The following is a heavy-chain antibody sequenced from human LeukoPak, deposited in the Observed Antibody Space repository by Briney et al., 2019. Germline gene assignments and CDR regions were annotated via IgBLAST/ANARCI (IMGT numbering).Heavy chain of an antibody. Sequence: PGGSLRLSCAASGFTVSGSYMTWVRQGPGKGLEYISVIYSGGSTYYADSVKGRFTISRDNSKHALYLQIDSLRAEDTAVYFCATVVATTGLIDHWGQGTLVTVSS. CDR3: ATVVATTGLIDH. J-gene: IGHJ4*01. D-gene: IGHD1-1*01. V-gene: IGHV3-66*01. CDR2: IYSGGST. CDR1: GFTVSGSY.